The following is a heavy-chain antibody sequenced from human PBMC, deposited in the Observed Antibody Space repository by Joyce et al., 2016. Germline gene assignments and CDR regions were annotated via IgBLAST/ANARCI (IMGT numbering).Heavy chain of an antibody. D-gene: IGHD3-16*01. V-gene: IGHV1-18*01. Sequence: QLVQSGAVVKKPGASVRVSCRSSAYTFSNHHINWVRQAPGQGLEWMGWIGGFNGNTNSAEKVQGRLTVTTDTSTTTAFMERWSLRSNDTAVYYCVIRENYGDHWGQGTLVTVSS. CDR2: IGGFNGNT. CDR3: VIRENYGDH. CDR1: AYTFSNHH. J-gene: IGHJ4*02.